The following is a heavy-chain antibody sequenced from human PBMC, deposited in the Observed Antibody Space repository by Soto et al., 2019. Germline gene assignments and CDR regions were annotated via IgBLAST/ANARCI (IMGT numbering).Heavy chain of an antibody. CDR2: IYYSGST. CDR3: ARGIDSSSWYFDY. Sequence: QVQLQESGPGLVKPSQTLSLTCTVSGGSISSGGYYWSWIRQHPGKGLEWIGYIYYSGSTYYNPSLKSRVTISVDTSKNQFSLKLCSVTDADTAVYYCARGIDSSSWYFDYWGQETLVTVSS. D-gene: IGHD6-13*01. J-gene: IGHJ4*02. V-gene: IGHV4-31*03. CDR1: GGSISSGGYY.